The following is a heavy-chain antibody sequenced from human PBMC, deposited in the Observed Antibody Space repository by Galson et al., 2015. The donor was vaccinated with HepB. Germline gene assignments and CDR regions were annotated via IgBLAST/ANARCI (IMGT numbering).Heavy chain of an antibody. D-gene: IGHD3-22*01. CDR3: AKDYYDSSGYYSPFDY. J-gene: IGHJ4*02. CDR1: GLTFSSYA. CDR2: ISGSGGST. Sequence: SLRLSCAASGLTFSSYAMSWVRQAPGKGLEWVSAISGSGGSTYYADSVKGRFTISRDNSKNTLYLQMNSLRAEDTAVYYCAKDYYDSSGYYSPFDYWGQGTLVTVSS. V-gene: IGHV3-23*01.